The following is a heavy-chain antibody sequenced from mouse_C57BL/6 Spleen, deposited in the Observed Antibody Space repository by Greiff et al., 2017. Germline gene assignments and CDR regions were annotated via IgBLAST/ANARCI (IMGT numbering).Heavy chain of an antibody. J-gene: IGHJ4*01. V-gene: IGHV1-15*01. CDR3: TRFGGSSLYYYAMDY. Sequence: QVQLQQSGAELVRPGASVTLSCKASGYTFTDYEMHWVKQTPVHGLEWIGAIDPETGGTAYNQKFKGKAILTADKSSSTAYIELRSLTSEDSAVYYCTRFGGSSLYYYAMDYWGQGTSVTVSS. CDR2: IDPETGGT. D-gene: IGHD1-1*01. CDR1: GYTFTDYE.